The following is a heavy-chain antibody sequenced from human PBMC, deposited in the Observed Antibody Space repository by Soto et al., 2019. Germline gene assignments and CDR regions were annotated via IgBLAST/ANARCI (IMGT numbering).Heavy chain of an antibody. V-gene: IGHV1-69*06. J-gene: IGHJ4*02. CDR1: GGTFSSYA. D-gene: IGHD3-22*01. CDR2: IIPIFGTA. CDR3: ALRGYYYDSSGYYGSY. Sequence: SVKLSCKASGGTFSSYAISWLRQAPVQGLEWMGGIIPIFGTANYAQKFQGRVTITADKSTSTAYMELSSLRSEDTAVYYCALRGYYYDSSGYYGSYWGQGTLVTVSS.